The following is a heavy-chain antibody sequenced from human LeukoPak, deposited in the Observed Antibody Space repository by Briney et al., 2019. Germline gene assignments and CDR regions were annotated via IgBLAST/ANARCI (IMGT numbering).Heavy chain of an antibody. V-gene: IGHV3-30*18. Sequence: HPGRSLRLSGAASGFTFSSYGMHWVRQAPGKGLEWVVVISYDGSNKYYADSVKGRFTISRDNSKNTLYLQMNSLRAEDTAVYYCAKLAAVAGTSYFDYWGQGTLVTVSS. J-gene: IGHJ4*02. D-gene: IGHD6-19*01. CDR1: GFTFSSYG. CDR3: AKLAAVAGTSYFDY. CDR2: ISYDGSNK.